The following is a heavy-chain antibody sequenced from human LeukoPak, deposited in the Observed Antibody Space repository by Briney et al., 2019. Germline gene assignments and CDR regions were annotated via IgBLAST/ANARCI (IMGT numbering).Heavy chain of an antibody. CDR3: AKDYYALLWFGEFNRKYYFDY. CDR2: ISGSGGER. Sequence: GGSLRPSCAASGFTFSNYGMSWVRQAPGKGLQWVSGISGSGGERYYTESVKGRFTISRDNSKNTLYLQMNSLRAEDTAVYYCAKDYYALLWFGEFNRKYYFDYWGQGTLVTVSS. V-gene: IGHV3-23*01. J-gene: IGHJ4*02. D-gene: IGHD3-10*01. CDR1: GFTFSNYG.